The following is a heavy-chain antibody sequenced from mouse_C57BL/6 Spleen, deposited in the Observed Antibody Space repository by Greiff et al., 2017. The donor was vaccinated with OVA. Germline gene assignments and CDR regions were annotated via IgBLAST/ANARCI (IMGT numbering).Heavy chain of an antibody. CDR3: AISDYGRSSPWFAY. J-gene: IGHJ3*01. V-gene: IGHV1-80*01. D-gene: IGHD1-1*01. CDR1: GYAFSSYW. CDR2: IYPGDGDT. Sequence: QVHVKQSGAELVKPGASVKISCKASGYAFSSYWLNWVKQRPGKGLEWIGQIYPGDGDTNYNGKFKGKATLTAEKSSSTAYMQLSRLTSEDSAVYFCAISDYGRSSPWFAYWGQGTLVTVAA.